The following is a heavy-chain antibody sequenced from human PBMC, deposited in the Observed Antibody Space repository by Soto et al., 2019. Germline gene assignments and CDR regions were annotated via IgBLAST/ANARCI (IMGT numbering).Heavy chain of an antibody. CDR1: GYTLTRNG. D-gene: IGHD3-3*01. V-gene: IGHV1-18*01. CDR2: ISPKSGSI. J-gene: IGHJ4*02. Sequence: ASVQVSCQTSGYTLTRNGISWVRQAPGQGLEWMGWISPKSGSIKYAQKFQGRVIMTTDTSTNTAFMELSSLRSDDTAMYYCARGGSAYVWFNEFWGQGTLVTVSS. CDR3: ARGGSAYVWFNEF.